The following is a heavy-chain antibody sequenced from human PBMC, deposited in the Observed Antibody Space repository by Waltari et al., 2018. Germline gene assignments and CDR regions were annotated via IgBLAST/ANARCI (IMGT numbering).Heavy chain of an antibody. Sequence: QVQLQQWGAGLLKPSETLSLPCAVYGGSFSGYYWSWIRHPPGKGLEWIGEINHSGSTNYNPSLKSRVTISVDTSKNQFSLKLSSVTAADTAVYYCARGVYGSGSYNLFDYWGQGTLVTVSS. CDR3: ARGVYGSGSYNLFDY. V-gene: IGHV4-34*01. CDR2: INHSGST. J-gene: IGHJ4*02. CDR1: GGSFSGYY. D-gene: IGHD3-10*01.